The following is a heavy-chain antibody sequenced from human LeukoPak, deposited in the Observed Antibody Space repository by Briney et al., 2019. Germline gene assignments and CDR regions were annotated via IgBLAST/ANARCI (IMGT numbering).Heavy chain of an antibody. D-gene: IGHD3-22*01. V-gene: IGHV4-59*11. Sequence: SETLSLTCTVSGGSISSHYWSWIRQPPGKGLEWIGYIYYSGSTNYNPSLKSRVTISVDTSKNQFSLKLSSVTAADTAVYYCARESGSDSSGYLGAGWFDPWGQGTPVTVSS. CDR2: IYYSGST. J-gene: IGHJ5*02. CDR3: ARESGSDSSGYLGAGWFDP. CDR1: GGSISSHY.